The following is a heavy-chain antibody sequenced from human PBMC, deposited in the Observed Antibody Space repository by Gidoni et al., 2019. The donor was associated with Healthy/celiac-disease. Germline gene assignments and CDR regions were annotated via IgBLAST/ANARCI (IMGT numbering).Heavy chain of an antibody. CDR2: MSSSSSYT. Sequence: QVQLVESGGGLVKTGGSLTLSCAASGFTFSDYYMSWIRQAPGKGLEWVSYMSSSSSYTNYADSVKGRFTISRDNAKNSLYLQMNSLRAEDTAVYYCARDAYPVAGPSYNWFDPWGQGTLVTVSS. CDR1: GFTFSDYY. J-gene: IGHJ5*02. D-gene: IGHD6-19*01. V-gene: IGHV3-11*06. CDR3: ARDAYPVAGPSYNWFDP.